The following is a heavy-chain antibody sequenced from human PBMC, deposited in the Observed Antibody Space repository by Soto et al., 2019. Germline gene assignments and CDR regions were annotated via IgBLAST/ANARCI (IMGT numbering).Heavy chain of an antibody. CDR1: GFTFRSYA. CDR3: AKPLNYYGSGTVDYYYYGMDV. Sequence: GGSLRLSCAASGFTFRSYAMSWVRQAPGKGLEWVSGISGSGGSTYYADSVKGRFTISRDNSKNTLYLQMNSLRAEDTAVYYCAKPLNYYGSGTVDYYYYGMDVWGQGTTVTVSS. D-gene: IGHD3-10*01. V-gene: IGHV3-23*01. CDR2: ISGSGGST. J-gene: IGHJ6*02.